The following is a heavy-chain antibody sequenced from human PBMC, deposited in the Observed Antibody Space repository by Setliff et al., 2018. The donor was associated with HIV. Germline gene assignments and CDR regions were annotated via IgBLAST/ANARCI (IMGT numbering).Heavy chain of an antibody. V-gene: IGHV1-46*01. CDR2: INPSGGST. D-gene: IGHD3-10*01. Sequence: ASVKVSCKASGYTFTSYNMHWVRQAPGQGLEWMGIINPSGGSTSYAQKFQGRVTMTRDTSTSTVYMELSSLRSEDTAVYYCARVFEGVVRGVYFDYWGQGTLVTVSS. J-gene: IGHJ4*02. CDR3: ARVFEGVVRGVYFDY. CDR1: GYTFTSYN.